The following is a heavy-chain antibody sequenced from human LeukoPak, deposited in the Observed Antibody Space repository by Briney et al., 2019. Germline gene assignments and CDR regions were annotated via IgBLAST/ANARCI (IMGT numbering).Heavy chain of an antibody. CDR1: GVSITSGNYY. V-gene: IGHV4-61*09. J-gene: IGHJ4*02. CDR3: ASLWGASGNYYFSG. D-gene: IGHD3-22*01. CDR2: FYPTGT. Sequence: SQTLSLTCTVSGVSITSGNYYWNWIRQPAGKGLEWIGHFYPTGTNCNPSLKSRVTISADTSKNQVSLQVTSVTAADTAVYYCASLWGASGNYYFSGWGQGALVTVSS.